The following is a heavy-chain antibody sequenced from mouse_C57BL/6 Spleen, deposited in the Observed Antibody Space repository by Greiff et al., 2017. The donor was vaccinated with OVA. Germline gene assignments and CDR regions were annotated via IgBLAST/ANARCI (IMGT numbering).Heavy chain of an antibody. CDR1: GYAFSSSW. D-gene: IGHD1-1*01. CDR2: IYPGDGDT. V-gene: IGHV1-82*01. J-gene: IGHJ2*01. CDR3: ARDYGSSYYFDY. Sequence: QVQLKQSGPELVKPGASVKISCKASGYAFSSSWMNWVKQRPGKGLEWIGRIYPGDGDTNYNGKFKGKATLTADKSSSTAYMQLSSLPSEDSAVSFCARDYGSSYYFDYWGQGTTLTVSS.